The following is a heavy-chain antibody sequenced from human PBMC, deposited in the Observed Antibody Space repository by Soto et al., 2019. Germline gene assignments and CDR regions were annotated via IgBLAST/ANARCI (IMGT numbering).Heavy chain of an antibody. V-gene: IGHV4-34*01. D-gene: IGHD5-12*01. Sequence: PSETLSLTCAVYGGSFSGYYWSWIRQPPGKGLEWIGEINHSGSTNYNPSLKSRVTISVDTSKNQFSLKLSSVTAADTAVYYCGRRKQMATIEKNYYGMDVWGQGTTFTVSS. CDR3: GRRKQMATIEKNYYGMDV. CDR2: INHSGST. CDR1: GGSFSGYY. J-gene: IGHJ6*02.